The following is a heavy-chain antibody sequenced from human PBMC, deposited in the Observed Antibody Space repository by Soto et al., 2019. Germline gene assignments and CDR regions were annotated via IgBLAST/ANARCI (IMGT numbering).Heavy chain of an antibody. Sequence: PSETLSLTCTVSGGSISSDNYYWGWIRQPPGKGLEWIGTIYYSGSTYYSPSLTSRVTISIDTSKNQFSLKLSSVTAADTAVYYCARERLLTSYDYWGQGTLVTVSS. V-gene: IGHV4-39*07. D-gene: IGHD2-2*01. CDR3: ARERLLTSYDY. CDR1: GGSISSDNYY. CDR2: IYYSGST. J-gene: IGHJ4*02.